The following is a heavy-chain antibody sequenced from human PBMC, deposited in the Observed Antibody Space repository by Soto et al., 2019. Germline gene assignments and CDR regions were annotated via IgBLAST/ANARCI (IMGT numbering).Heavy chain of an antibody. J-gene: IGHJ6*02. CDR1: GFTVSSNY. CDR3: AREGAGYDILTGRRPYGMDV. Sequence: GGSLRLSCAASGFTVSSNYMSWVRQAPGKGLEWVSVIYSGSSTYYADSVKGRFTISRDNSKNTLYLQMNSLRAEDTAVYYCAREGAGYDILTGRRPYGMDVWGQGTTVTVSS. V-gene: IGHV3-53*01. D-gene: IGHD3-9*01. CDR2: IYSGSST.